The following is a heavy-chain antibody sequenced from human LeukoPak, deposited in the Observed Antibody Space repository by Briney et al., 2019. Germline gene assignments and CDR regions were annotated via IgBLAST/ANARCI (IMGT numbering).Heavy chain of an antibody. CDR1: GYTFTGYY. V-gene: IGHV1-2*02. D-gene: IGHD3-16*01. J-gene: IGHJ3*02. CDR3: ARDGAPGAFDI. CDR2: INPNSGGT. Sequence: ASVKVSCKASGYTFTGYYMHWVRQAPGQGLEWMGWINPNSGGTNYAQKFQGRVTITRDTSASTAYMELSSLRSEDMAVYYCARDGAPGAFDIWGQGTMVTVSS.